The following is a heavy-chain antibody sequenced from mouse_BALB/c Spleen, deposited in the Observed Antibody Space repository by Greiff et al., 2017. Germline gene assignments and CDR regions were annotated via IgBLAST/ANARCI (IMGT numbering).Heavy chain of an antibody. Sequence: EVHLVESGAELVKPGASVKLSCTASGFNIKDTYMHWVKQRPEQGLEWIGRIDPANGNTKYDPKFQGKATITADTSSNTAYLQLSSLTSEDTAVYYCASSDYYVDYWGQGTTLTVSS. CDR1: GFNIKDTY. J-gene: IGHJ2*01. CDR2: IDPANGNT. D-gene: IGHD2-4*01. CDR3: ASSDYYVDY. V-gene: IGHV14-3*02.